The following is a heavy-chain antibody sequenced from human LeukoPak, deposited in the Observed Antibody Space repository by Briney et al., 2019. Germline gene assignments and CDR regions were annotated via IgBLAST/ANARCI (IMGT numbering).Heavy chain of an antibody. CDR3: ARYSYGSEGAHFDY. J-gene: IGHJ4*02. V-gene: IGHV4-39*01. D-gene: IGHD5-18*01. CDR2: IYYSGST. CDR1: GGSISSSSYY. Sequence: SETLSLTCTVSGGSISSSSYYWGWIRQPPGKGLEWIVGIYYSGSTYYNPSLKSRVTISVDTSKNQSSLKLSSVTAADTAVYYCARYSYGSEGAHFDYWGQGTLVTVSS.